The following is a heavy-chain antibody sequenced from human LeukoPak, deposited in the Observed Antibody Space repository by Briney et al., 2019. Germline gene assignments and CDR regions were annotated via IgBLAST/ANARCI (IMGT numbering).Heavy chain of an antibody. Sequence: ASVTVSCKASGYTFTVYYMHWVRQAPGQGLEGMGWINPNSGGTNYAQKFQGRVTMTRDTSISTAYMELSRLRSDDTAVYYCARDDNIRYFDWSPLDYWGQGTLVTVSS. J-gene: IGHJ4*02. CDR2: INPNSGGT. D-gene: IGHD3-9*01. CDR1: GYTFTVYY. CDR3: ARDDNIRYFDWSPLDY. V-gene: IGHV1-2*02.